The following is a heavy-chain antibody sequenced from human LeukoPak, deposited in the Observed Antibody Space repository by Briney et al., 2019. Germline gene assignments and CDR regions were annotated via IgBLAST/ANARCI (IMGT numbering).Heavy chain of an antibody. D-gene: IGHD3-16*01. J-gene: IGHJ4*02. V-gene: IGHV3-23*01. CDR1: GFSFTSYA. Sequence: PGGSLRLSCAASGFSFTSYAMNWVRQAPGKGLEWVSAISDSGSNTYYADSVKGRFTISRDNSKNTLYLQMNSLRAEDTAVYYCAKDLGGGGRGDLDYWGQGTLVTVSS. CDR2: ISDSGSNT. CDR3: AKDLGGGGRGDLDY.